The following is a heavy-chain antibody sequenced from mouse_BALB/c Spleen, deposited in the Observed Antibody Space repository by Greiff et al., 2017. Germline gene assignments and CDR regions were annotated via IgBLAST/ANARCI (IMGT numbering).Heavy chain of an antibody. CDR1: GFAFSSYD. J-gene: IGHJ3*01. Sequence: DVKLVESGGGLVKPGGSLKLSCAASGFAFSSYDMSWVRQTPEKRLEWVAYISSGGGSTYYPDTVKGRFTISRDNAKNTLYLQMSSLKSEDTAMYYCARHVFSWFAYWGQGTLVTVSA. V-gene: IGHV5-12-1*01. CDR2: ISSGGGST. CDR3: ARHVFSWFAY.